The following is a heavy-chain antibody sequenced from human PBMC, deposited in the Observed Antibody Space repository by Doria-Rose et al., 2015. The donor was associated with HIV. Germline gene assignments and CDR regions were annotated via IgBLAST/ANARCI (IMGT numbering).Heavy chain of an antibody. V-gene: IGHV2-26*01. D-gene: IGHD6-13*01. J-gene: IGHJ4*02. CDR1: GVSLSSPGMG. CDR2: IFSDDER. Sequence: SGPVLVKPTETLTLTCTVSGVSLSSPGMGVSWIRQPPGKALEWLANIFSDDERSYKTSLKSRLTISRRTSKSQVVLTMTDMDPVDTATYYCARIKSSRWYHKYYFDFWGQGTLVIVS. CDR3: ARIKSSRWYHKYYFDF.